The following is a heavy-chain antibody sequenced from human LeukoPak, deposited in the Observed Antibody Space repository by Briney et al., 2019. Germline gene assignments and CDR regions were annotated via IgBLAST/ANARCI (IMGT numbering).Heavy chain of an antibody. V-gene: IGHV3-33*06. D-gene: IGHD2-2*01. Sequence: GGSLRLCCAASGFTFSSYGMHWVRQAPGKGLEWVAVIWYDGSNKYYADSVKGRFTISRDNSKNTLYLQMNSLRAEDTAVYYCAKSQYQLSLGAFDIWGQGTMVTVSS. CDR2: IWYDGSNK. CDR3: AKSQYQLSLGAFDI. CDR1: GFTFSSYG. J-gene: IGHJ3*02.